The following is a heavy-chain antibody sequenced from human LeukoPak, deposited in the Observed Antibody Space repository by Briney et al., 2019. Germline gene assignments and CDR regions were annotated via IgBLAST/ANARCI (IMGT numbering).Heavy chain of an antibody. Sequence: PGGSLRLSCAASGFTFTNYAMSWVRQTPGKGLEWVSATVGSDPDTYHADSVKGRFTVSRDNSRNTLYLQMNSLRVEDTAVYYCTKAPLRSCTGAFCYPFDYWGQGTLVTVSS. CDR2: TVGSDPDT. V-gene: IGHV3-23*01. D-gene: IGHD2-8*02. CDR3: TKAPLRSCTGAFCYPFDY. J-gene: IGHJ4*02. CDR1: GFTFTNYA.